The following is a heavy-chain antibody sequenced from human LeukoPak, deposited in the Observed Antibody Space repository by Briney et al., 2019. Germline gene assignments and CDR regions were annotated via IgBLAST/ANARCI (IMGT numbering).Heavy chain of an antibody. CDR3: AKGVYGGSSGGFYFDY. D-gene: IGHD1-26*01. CDR1: GLTFSSSG. J-gene: IGHJ4*02. Sequence: GGSLRLSCAASGLTFSSSGMHWVRQAPGKGLEGVAFIRYDETNKHYADSVKGRFTISRDNAKNTLYVQMNRLRSEDTDVYYCAKGVYGGSSGGFYFDYWGQGALVTVSS. V-gene: IGHV3-30*02. CDR2: IRYDETNK.